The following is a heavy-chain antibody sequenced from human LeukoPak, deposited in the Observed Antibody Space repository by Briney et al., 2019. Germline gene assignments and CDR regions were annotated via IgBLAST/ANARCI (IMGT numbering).Heavy chain of an antibody. CDR2: ISSSSSTI. Sequence: GGSLRLSCAASGFTFSSYSMNWVRQAPGKGLGWVSYISSSSSTIYYADSVKGRFTISRDNAKNSLYLQMNSLRAEDTAVYYCAREIMYGDYSFDYWGQGTLVTVSS. D-gene: IGHD4-17*01. CDR1: GFTFSSYS. CDR3: AREIMYGDYSFDY. J-gene: IGHJ4*02. V-gene: IGHV3-48*01.